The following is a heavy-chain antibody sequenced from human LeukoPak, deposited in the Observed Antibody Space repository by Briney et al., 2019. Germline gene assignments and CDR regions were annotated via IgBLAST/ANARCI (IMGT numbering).Heavy chain of an antibody. CDR2: INTNSGDT. CDR1: GYTFTGYY. J-gene: IGHJ6*03. V-gene: IGHV1-2*02. CDR3: ARDPVPITPYFYYYYFMDV. Sequence: ASVKVSCKASGYTFTGYYIHWVRQAPGQGLEWMGWINTNSGDTKYAQNFQGRVTMTRDTSISTAYMELSRLTSDDTAVYYCARDPVPITPYFYYYYFMDVWGKGTTVTVSS. D-gene: IGHD1-14*01.